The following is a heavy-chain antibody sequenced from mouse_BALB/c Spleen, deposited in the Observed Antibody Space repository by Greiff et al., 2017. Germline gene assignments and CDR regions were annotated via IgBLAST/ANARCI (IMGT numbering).Heavy chain of an antibody. CDR2: INPSNGGT. CDR3: TRSLLLRYPSYWYFDV. D-gene: IGHD1-1*01. Sequence: VQRVESGAELVKPGASVKLSCKASGYTFTSYYMYWVKQRPGQGLEWIGEINPSNGGTNFNEKFKSKATLTVDKSSGTAYMQLSSLTSEDSAVYYCTRSLLLRYPSYWYFDVWGAGTTVTVSS. CDR1: GYTFTSYY. J-gene: IGHJ1*01. V-gene: IGHV1S81*02.